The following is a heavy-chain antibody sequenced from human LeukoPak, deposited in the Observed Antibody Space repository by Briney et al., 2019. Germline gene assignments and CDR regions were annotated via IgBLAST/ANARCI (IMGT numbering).Heavy chain of an antibody. D-gene: IGHD4-23*01. CDR3: AIYGGNSEARYYYMDV. J-gene: IGHJ6*03. Sequence: AASVKVSCKASGGTFSSYAISWVRQAPGQGLEWMGGIIPIFGTANYAQKFQGRVTITTDDSTSTAYMELSSLRSEDTAVYYCAIYGGNSEARYYYMDVWGKGTTVTVSS. V-gene: IGHV1-69*05. CDR2: IIPIFGTA. CDR1: GGTFSSYA.